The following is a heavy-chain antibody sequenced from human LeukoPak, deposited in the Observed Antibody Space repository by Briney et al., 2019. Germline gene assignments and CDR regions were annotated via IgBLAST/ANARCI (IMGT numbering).Heavy chain of an antibody. CDR1: GFTFSSYV. CDR3: AKGGKWDVTPFDY. V-gene: IGHV3-23*01. CDR2: ISGSGGST. D-gene: IGHD1-26*01. Sequence: GGSLRLSCAVTGFTFSSYVMSWVRQAPGKGLEWVSSISGSGGSTYYADSVKGRFTISRDNSKNTLYLQVNSLRAEDTAVYYCAKGGKWDVTPFDYWGQGTLVTVSS. J-gene: IGHJ4*02.